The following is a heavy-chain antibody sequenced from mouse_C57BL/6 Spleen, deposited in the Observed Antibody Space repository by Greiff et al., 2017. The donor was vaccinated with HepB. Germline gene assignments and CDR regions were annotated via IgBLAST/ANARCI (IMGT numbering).Heavy chain of an antibody. CDR3: ARRYYGSSPYAMDY. J-gene: IGHJ4*01. CDR2: IDPSDSYT. Sequence: QVQLQQPGAELVKPGASVKLSCKASGYTFTSYWMQLVKQRPGQGLEWIGEIDPSDSYTNYNQKFKGKATLTVDTSSSTAYMQLSSLTSEDSAVYYCARRYYGSSPYAMDYWGQGTSVTVSS. V-gene: IGHV1-50*01. CDR1: GYTFTSYW. D-gene: IGHD1-1*01.